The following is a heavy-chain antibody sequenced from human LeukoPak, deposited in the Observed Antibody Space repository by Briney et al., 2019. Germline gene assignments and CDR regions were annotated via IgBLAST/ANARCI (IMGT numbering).Heavy chain of an antibody. CDR2: ISGSDDNT. D-gene: IGHD3-3*01. J-gene: IGHJ4*02. CDR3: AKKSYYDFWSGHYRPHFYS. CDR1: GFTFSNYA. Sequence: GGSLRLSCEASGFTFSNYAMSWVRQAPGTGLEWVATISGSDDNTYYAASVKGRFTISRDNSKKTLYLQMNGLRAEDTAVYYCAKKSYYDFWSGHYRPHFYSWGQGTLV. V-gene: IGHV3-23*01.